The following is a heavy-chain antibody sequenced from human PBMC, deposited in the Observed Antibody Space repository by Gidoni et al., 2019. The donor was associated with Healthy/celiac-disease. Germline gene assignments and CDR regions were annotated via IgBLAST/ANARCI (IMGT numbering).Heavy chain of an antibody. CDR1: GFTLSSYG. CDR3: AKDHGGSYYYFDY. Sequence: QVQLVESGGGVVQPGGSLRLSCAASGFTLSSYGMHWVRQAPGKGLEWVAVIRYDGSNKYYADSVKGRFTISRDNSKNTLYLQMNSLRAEDTAVYYCAKDHGGSYYYFDYWGQGTLVTVSS. D-gene: IGHD1-26*01. CDR2: IRYDGSNK. J-gene: IGHJ4*02. V-gene: IGHV3-30*02.